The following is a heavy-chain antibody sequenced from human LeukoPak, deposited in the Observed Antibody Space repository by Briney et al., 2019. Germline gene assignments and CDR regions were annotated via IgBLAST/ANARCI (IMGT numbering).Heavy chain of an antibody. CDR1: GGSISSYY. D-gene: IGHD5-18*01. J-gene: IGHJ4*02. CDR2: TYTGGST. CDR3: AREGYSYGFGY. Sequence: SETLSLTCTVSGGSISSYYWNWIRQPAGKGLEYIGRTYTGGSTNYNPSLKSRVTISVDTSKNQFSLKLSSVTAADTAIYYCAREGYSYGFGYWGQGTLVTVSS. V-gene: IGHV4-4*07.